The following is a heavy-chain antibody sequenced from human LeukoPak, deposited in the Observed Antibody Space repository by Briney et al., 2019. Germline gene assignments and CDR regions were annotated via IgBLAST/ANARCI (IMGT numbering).Heavy chain of an antibody. CDR3: AKGSSGWFDY. V-gene: IGHV3-9*01. D-gene: IGHD6-19*01. CDR2: ISWNSGSI. J-gene: IGHJ4*02. Sequence: GGSLRLSCAASGFAFDDYAMHWVRQAPGKGLEWVSGISWNSGSIGYADSVKGLFTISRDNAKNSLYLQMNSLRAEDTALYYCAKGSSGWFDYWGQGTLVTVSS. CDR1: GFAFDDYA.